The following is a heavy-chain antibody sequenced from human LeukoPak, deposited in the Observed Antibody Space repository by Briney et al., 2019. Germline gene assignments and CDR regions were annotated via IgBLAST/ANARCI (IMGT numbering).Heavy chain of an antibody. D-gene: IGHD6-13*01. CDR1: GGSISSYY. V-gene: IGHV4-59*01. J-gene: IGHJ5*02. Sequence: SETLSLTCTVSGGSISSYYWSWIRQPPGKGLEWIGYIYYSGGTNYNLSLKSRVTISVDTSKNQFSLKLSSVTAADTAVYYCARMSSSWYWFDPWGQGTLVTASS. CDR3: ARMSSSWYWFDP. CDR2: IYYSGGT.